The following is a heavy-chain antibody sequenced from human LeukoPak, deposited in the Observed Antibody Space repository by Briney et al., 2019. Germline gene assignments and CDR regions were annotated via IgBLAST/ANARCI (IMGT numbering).Heavy chain of an antibody. D-gene: IGHD3-22*01. J-gene: IGHJ4*02. Sequence: GASVKVSCKASGYTFTGYYMHWVRQAPGQGLEWMGWINPNSGGTNYAQKFQGRVTMTRDTSISTAYMELSRLRSDDTAVYYCARQGDYDSSGYLYYFDYWGQGTLVTVSS. CDR1: GYTFTGYY. V-gene: IGHV1-2*02. CDR3: ARQGDYDSSGYLYYFDY. CDR2: INPNSGGT.